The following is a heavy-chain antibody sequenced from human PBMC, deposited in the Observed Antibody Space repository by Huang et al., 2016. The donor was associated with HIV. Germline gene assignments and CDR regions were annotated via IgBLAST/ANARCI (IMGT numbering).Heavy chain of an antibody. Sequence: QVRLVQSGAEVKKPGASVKVSCKAAGYPFTVYGLSWVRQAPGQGPEWVGLHHTDYLRTYYLQKVQGSVTMTTAPSTSTAYMELRSLTSDDTAVYYCARDRGRHYYDTTGYRTYDGFDFWGRGTMVSVSS. CDR3: ARDRGRHYYDTTGYRTYDGFDF. D-gene: IGHD3-22*01. V-gene: IGHV1-18*04. CDR1: GYPFTVYG. CDR2: HHTDYLRT. J-gene: IGHJ3*01.